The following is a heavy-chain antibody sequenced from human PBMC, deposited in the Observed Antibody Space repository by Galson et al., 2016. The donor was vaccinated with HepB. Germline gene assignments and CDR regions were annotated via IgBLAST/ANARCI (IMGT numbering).Heavy chain of an antibody. CDR2: LSYSGSA. J-gene: IGHJ3*02. CDR3: ARLFASGRKYDAFDI. V-gene: IGHV4-39*01. CDR1: GGSVTASPYY. D-gene: IGHD3-10*01. Sequence: SETLSLTCTVSGGSVTASPYYHAWIRQPPGKGLEWIGTLSYSGSAYYNPSLKSHFTISMGASRNQFSLQLTSVTAADTDVYYCARLFASGRKYDAFDIWGQGTVVTVSS.